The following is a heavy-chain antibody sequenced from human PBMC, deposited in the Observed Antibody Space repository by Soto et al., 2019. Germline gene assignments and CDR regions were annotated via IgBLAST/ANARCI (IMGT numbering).Heavy chain of an antibody. Sequence: EGQLVESGGGFVQPGRSLRLSCAGSGFIFDDFALHWVRQDPGKGLEWVSGISWNSDSIGYADAVKGRFTISRDNAKNSLYLQMNSLRVEDTALYYCTKVGGLYDFWSGPLHFDLWGQGTLVTVSS. CDR1: GFIFDDFA. J-gene: IGHJ4*02. D-gene: IGHD3-3*01. CDR2: ISWNSDSI. CDR3: TKVGGLYDFWSGPLHFDL. V-gene: IGHV3-9*01.